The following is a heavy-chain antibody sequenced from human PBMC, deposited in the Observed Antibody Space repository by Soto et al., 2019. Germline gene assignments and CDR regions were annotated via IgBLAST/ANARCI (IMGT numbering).Heavy chain of an antibody. CDR1: GFPFSTYA. CDR2: ISVSHGST. Sequence: SPRLSGEASGFPFSTYAMSLVRQSPGKGREWVSTISVSHGSTYYAESEKARFTNSRENSKNTLYLQMNSLRTDDTAVYYCARGGGYYYSSFDVGVKRLCGIDVWG. V-gene: IGHV3-23*01. J-gene: IGHJ6*02. CDR3: ARGGGYYYSSFDVGVKRLCGIDV. D-gene: IGHD3-10*01.